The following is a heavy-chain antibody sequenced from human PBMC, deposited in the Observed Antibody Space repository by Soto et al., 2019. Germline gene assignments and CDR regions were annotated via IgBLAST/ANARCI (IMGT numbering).Heavy chain of an antibody. CDR1: GYTFSDYD. CDR2: MNPYSGNT. V-gene: IGHV1-8*01. J-gene: IGHJ5*02. CDR3: ARGRFRRTWFDP. Sequence: QVQLVQSGAEVKKPGAAVKVSCKASGYTFSDYDINWVRQAAGQGLEWMGWMNPYSGNTGYAQKFQGRVTMTIDTSITTAYLELSSLTFEATAIYYCARGRFRRTWFDPWGQGTLVTVSS. D-gene: IGHD3-16*01.